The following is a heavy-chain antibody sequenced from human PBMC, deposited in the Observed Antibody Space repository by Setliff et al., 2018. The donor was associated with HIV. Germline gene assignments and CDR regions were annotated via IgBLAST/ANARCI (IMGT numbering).Heavy chain of an antibody. CDR2: INDSGDT. CDR1: GGPLSGYC. J-gene: IGHJ1*01. Sequence: SETPSLTCGLYGGPLSGYCWTWIRQSPEKGLEWIGEINDSGDTKYNPSLMSRLSMSVEKSKNEFSLKVTSLTAADTAVYFCTRGPARRYPGSTVYGLWGQGTPVTVSS. D-gene: IGHD1-26*01. V-gene: IGHV4-34*01. CDR3: TRGPARRYPGSTVYGL.